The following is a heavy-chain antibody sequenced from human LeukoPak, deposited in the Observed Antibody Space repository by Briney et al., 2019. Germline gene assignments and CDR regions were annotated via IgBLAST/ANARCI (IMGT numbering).Heavy chain of an antibody. J-gene: IGHJ4*02. D-gene: IGHD5-18*01. CDR1: GFTFSSYA. CDR2: ISGSGGST. V-gene: IGHV3-23*01. CDR3: AKDLSGYLYYFDY. Sequence: GGSLRLSCAASGFTFSSYAMSWVRQAPGKGQEWVSAISGSGGSTYYADSVKGRFTISRDNSKNTLYLQMNSLRAEGTAVYYCAKDLSGYLYYFDYWGQGTLVTVSS.